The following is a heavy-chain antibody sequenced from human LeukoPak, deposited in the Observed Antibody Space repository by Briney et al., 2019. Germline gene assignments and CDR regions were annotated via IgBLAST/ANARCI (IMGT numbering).Heavy chain of an antibody. CDR1: GFTFSDYY. J-gene: IGHJ4*02. CDR3: ARSMIYHCFDY. V-gene: IGHV3-11*06. CDR2: ISSTSSYI. D-gene: IGHD3/OR15-3a*01. Sequence: GGSLRLSCAASGFTFSDYYMSWIRQAPGKGLEWVSFISSTSSYIYYADSVKGRFTISRDNAKNSLSLQMDSLRAEDTAIYYCARSMIYHCFDYWGQGTLVTVSS.